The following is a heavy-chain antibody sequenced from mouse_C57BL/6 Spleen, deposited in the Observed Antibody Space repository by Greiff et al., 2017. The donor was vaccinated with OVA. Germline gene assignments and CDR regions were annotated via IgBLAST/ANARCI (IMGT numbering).Heavy chain of an antibody. CDR1: GYAFSSYW. CDR3: ARLGNYYGSSLDY. V-gene: IGHV1-80*01. Sequence: LVESGASVKISCKASGYAFSSYWMNWVKQRPGKGLEWIGQIYPGDGDTNYNGKFKGKATLTADKSSSTAYMQLSSLTSEDSAVYFCARLGNYYGSSLDYRGQGTTLTVSS. J-gene: IGHJ2*01. CDR2: IYPGDGDT. D-gene: IGHD1-1*01.